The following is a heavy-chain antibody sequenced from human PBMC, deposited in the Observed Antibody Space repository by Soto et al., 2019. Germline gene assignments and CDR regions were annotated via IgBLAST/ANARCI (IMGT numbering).Heavy chain of an antibody. V-gene: IGHV3-23*01. CDR2: VSGSSGSK. Sequence: EVQLLESGGGLVQPGGSLRLSCAASGFTFSSYAMSWVRQAPGKGLEWVSSVSGSSGSKSYADSVKGRFTISRDNSKRTVYLQINSLRAEDTAVYFCAKDWCSGSTCYCLENWGQGTVVTVSS. CDR1: GFTFSSYA. D-gene: IGHD1-26*01. J-gene: IGHJ4*02. CDR3: AKDWCSGSTCYCLEN.